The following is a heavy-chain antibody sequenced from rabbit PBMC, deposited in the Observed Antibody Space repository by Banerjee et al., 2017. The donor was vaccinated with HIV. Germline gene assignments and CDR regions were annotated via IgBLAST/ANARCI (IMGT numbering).Heavy chain of an antibody. V-gene: IGHV1S7*01. CDR1: GFDFGNYY. CDR2: IDPDYGST. Sequence: QLKESGGGLVQPGGSLKLSCKASGFDFGNYYMSWVRQAPGKGLEWIGYIDPDYGSTDYASWVNGRFTISSHHAQNTLYLQLNSLTAADTATYFCARDRYSYDDYGDPISSTRLDLWGPGTLVTVS. J-gene: IGHJ3*01. CDR3: ARDRYSYDDYGDPISSTRLDL. D-gene: IGHD2-1*01.